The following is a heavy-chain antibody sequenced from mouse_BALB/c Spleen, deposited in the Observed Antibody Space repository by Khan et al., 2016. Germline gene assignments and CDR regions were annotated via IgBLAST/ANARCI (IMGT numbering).Heavy chain of an antibody. J-gene: IGHJ4*01. CDR2: ISHSGST. V-gene: IGHV3-8*02. CDR3: ASYDGRTDVRGMDY. CDR1: GDSITSGY. D-gene: IGHD1-1*01. Sequence: EVQLQESGPSLVKLSQTLSLTCSVTGDSITSGYWNWIRQFPGNKLEYMGYISHSGSTYYNPSLKSRISITRDTSKNQYYLQLNYVTTEDTATYYCASYDGRTDVRGMDYWGQGTSVTVSS.